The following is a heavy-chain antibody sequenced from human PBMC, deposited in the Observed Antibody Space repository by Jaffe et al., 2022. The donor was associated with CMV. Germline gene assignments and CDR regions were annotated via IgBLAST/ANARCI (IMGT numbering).Heavy chain of an antibody. CDR3: ATSYGWPSRSGDSPGGG. V-gene: IGHV3-30*03. CDR1: GFTFSNSG. D-gene: IGHD5-18*01. CDR2: ISYDGDDK. Sequence: QVQLVESGGGVVQPGRSLRLSCAASGFTFSNSGMHWVRQAPGQGLEWVAVISYDGDDKYYSDSVKGRFTISRDNSKNTLYLQMSSLRAEDTAVYYCATSYGWPSRSGDSPGGGWGQGTLVTVSS. J-gene: IGHJ4*02.